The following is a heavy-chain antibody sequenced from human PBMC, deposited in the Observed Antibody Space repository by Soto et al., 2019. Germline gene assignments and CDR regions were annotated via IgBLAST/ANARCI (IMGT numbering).Heavy chain of an antibody. CDR2: MNPNSGNT. D-gene: IGHD6-13*01. CDR3: ATVTAAGSAFDI. J-gene: IGHJ3*02. Sequence: ASVKVSCKASGYTFTSYDINWVRQATGQGLEWMGWMNPNSGNTGYAQKFQGRVTMTRNTSISTAYMELSSLRSEDTAVYYCATVTAAGSAFDIWGQGTMVTVSS. CDR1: GYTFTSYD. V-gene: IGHV1-8*01.